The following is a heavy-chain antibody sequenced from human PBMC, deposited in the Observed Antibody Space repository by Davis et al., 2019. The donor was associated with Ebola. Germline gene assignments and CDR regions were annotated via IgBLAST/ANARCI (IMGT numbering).Heavy chain of an antibody. D-gene: IGHD3-16*01. CDR1: GYSFTRYW. J-gene: IGHJ4*02. Sequence: GESLKISCKGSGYSFTRYWIIWVRQMPGKGLEWSGRIDPSDSYTNYSPSFQGHVTISADKSISTAYLQWSSLKASDTAMYYCARQNRVMVMSSDYWGQGTLVTVSS. CDR3: ARQNRVMVMSSDY. V-gene: IGHV5-10-1*01. CDR2: IDPSDSYT.